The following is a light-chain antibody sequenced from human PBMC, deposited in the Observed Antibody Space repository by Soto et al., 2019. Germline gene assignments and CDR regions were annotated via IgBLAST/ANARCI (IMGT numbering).Light chain of an antibody. V-gene: IGKV3-20*01. J-gene: IGKJ1*01. CDR2: GAS. Sequence: EIVLTQSPGTLSLSPGERATLSCRASQSVSSSYLAWYQQKPGQAPRLLIYGASSSATGVPDRFSGSGSGTDFTLTISRLEPEDFAVYYCQQYGSYPRTFGEGTKVEIK. CDR1: QSVSSSY. CDR3: QQYGSYPRT.